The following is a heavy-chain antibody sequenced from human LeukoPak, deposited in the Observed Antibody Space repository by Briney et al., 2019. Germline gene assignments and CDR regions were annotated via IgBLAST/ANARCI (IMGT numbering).Heavy chain of an antibody. CDR3: ARDRHYYGSGSSPGVDP. D-gene: IGHD3-10*01. CDR1: GDTFSSYA. J-gene: IGHJ5*02. CDR2: IIPIFGTA. Sequence: ASVKVSCKASGDTFSSYAISWVRQAPGQGLEWMGGIIPIFGTANYAQKFQGRVTITADESTSTAYMELSSLRSEDTAVYYCARDRHYYGSGSSPGVDPWGQGTLVTVSS. V-gene: IGHV1-69*01.